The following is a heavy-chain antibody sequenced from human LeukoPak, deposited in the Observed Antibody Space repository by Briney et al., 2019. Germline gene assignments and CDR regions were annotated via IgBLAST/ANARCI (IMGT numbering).Heavy chain of an antibody. CDR3: ARFRFLEWRVRGAFDP. CDR2: INPNSGGT. D-gene: IGHD3-3*01. V-gene: IGHV1-2*02. CDR1: GYTFTGYY. J-gene: IGHJ5*02. Sequence: GASVKVSFKASGYTFTGYYMHWVRQAPGQGLEWMGWINPNSGGTNYAQKFQGRVTMTRDTSISTAYMELSRLRSDDTAVYYCARFRFLEWRVRGAFDPWGQGTLVTVSS.